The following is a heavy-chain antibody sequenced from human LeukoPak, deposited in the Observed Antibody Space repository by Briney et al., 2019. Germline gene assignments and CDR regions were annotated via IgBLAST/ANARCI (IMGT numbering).Heavy chain of an antibody. D-gene: IGHD3-22*01. CDR1: GGSISSSSYY. J-gene: IGHJ4*02. CDR3: ARLVYYDSSGYYYLDY. Sequence: SETLSLTCTVSGGSISSSSYYWGWIRQPPGKGLEWIGSIYYSGSTYYNPSLKSRVTISVDTSKNQFSLKLSSVTAADTAVYYCARLVYYDSSGYYYLDYWGQGTLVTVSS. CDR2: IYYSGST. V-gene: IGHV4-39*01.